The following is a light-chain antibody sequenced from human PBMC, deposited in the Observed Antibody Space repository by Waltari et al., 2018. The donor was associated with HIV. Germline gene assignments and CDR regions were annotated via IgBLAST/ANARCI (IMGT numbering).Light chain of an antibody. CDR3: HQTHIAPYT. CDR1: QSIRGRISIY. Sequence: DIQMTQSPSSLSASVGERVTITCRASQSIRGRISIYLNWYQQKPGKAPKLLIYSAYTLQSGVPSRFNGGGSGTDFTLTIDNLQPEDFATYYCHQTHIAPYTFGPGTKLEIK. J-gene: IGKJ2*01. V-gene: IGKV1-39*01. CDR2: SAY.